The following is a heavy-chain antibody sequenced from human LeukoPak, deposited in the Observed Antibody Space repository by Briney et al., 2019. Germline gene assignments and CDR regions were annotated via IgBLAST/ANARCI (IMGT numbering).Heavy chain of an antibody. D-gene: IGHD3-22*01. CDR2: ISAYNGNT. J-gene: IGHJ4*02. CDR1: GYTFTSYG. CDR3: ASTTGDYYDSFEE. Sequence: GASVNVSCKASGYTFTSYGISWVRQAPGQGLEWMGWISAYNGNTNYAQKLQGRVTMTTDTSTSTAYMELRSLRSDDTAVFYCASTTGDYYDSFEEWGQGTLVTVSS. V-gene: IGHV1-18*01.